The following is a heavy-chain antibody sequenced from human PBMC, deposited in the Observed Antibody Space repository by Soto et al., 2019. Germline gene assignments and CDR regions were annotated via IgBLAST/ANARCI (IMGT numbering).Heavy chain of an antibody. CDR3: ARGQRFSDWFDP. CDR1: GGSMSSYY. D-gene: IGHD3-3*01. Sequence: SETLSLTCTVSGGSMSSYYWTWIRQPAGKGLEWIGRVYSSGGTHYNPPLKSRVTISLDTSKNQFSLRLLSVTDADTAVYYCARGQRFSDWFDPWGQGTLVTVSS. V-gene: IGHV4-4*07. CDR2: VYSSGGT. J-gene: IGHJ5*02.